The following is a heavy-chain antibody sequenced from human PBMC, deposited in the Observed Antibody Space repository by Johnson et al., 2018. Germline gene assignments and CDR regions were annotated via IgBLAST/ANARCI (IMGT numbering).Heavy chain of an antibody. D-gene: IGHD3-16*01. CDR3: AKAPVGWVGEGDEYFQH. V-gene: IGHV3-23*01. CDR2: ISGSGGST. Sequence: EVQLLESGGGLVQPGGSLRLSCAASGFTFSDHYMDWVRQAPGKGLEWVSAISGSGGSTYYADSVKGRFTISRDNSKNTLYLQMNSLRAEDTAGYYCAKAPVGWVGEGDEYFQHGGQGTLVTVSS. CDR1: GFTFSDHY. J-gene: IGHJ1*01.